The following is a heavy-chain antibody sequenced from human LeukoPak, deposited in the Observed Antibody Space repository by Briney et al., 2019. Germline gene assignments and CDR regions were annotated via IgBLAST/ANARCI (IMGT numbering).Heavy chain of an antibody. CDR3: ARSNYGSGSYYIDLDY. J-gene: IGHJ4*02. Sequence: ASVKVSCKASGYTFTSYDINWVRQATGQGLEWMGWMNPNSGNTGYAQKFQGRVTMTRNTSISTAYMELSSLRSEDTAVYYCARSNYGSGSYYIDLDYWGQGTLVTVS. D-gene: IGHD3-10*01. V-gene: IGHV1-8*01. CDR2: MNPNSGNT. CDR1: GYTFTSYD.